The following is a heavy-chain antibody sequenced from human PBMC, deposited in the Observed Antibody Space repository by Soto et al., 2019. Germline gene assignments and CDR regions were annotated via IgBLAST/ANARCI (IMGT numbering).Heavy chain of an antibody. D-gene: IGHD6-13*01. CDR2: IYHSGST. J-gene: IGHJ5*02. CDR3: ARELAAAGPGWFDP. Sequence: QLQLQESGSGLVKPSQTLSLTCAVSGGSISSGGYSWSWIRQPPGKGLEWIGYIYHSGSTYYNPSLKSRVTISVDRSKNQFSLKLSSVTAADTAVYYWARELAAAGPGWFDPWGQGTLVTVSS. V-gene: IGHV4-30-2*01. CDR1: GGSISSGGYS.